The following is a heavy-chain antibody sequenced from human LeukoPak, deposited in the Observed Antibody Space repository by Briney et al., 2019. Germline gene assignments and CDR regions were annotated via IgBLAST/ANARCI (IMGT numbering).Heavy chain of an antibody. J-gene: IGHJ1*01. CDR2: ISFDGSNK. Sequence: GGSLRLSCAASGFTFNSYGMHWVRQAPGEGLEWLAVISFDGSNKYFADSVEGRLVVSRDNSNNTLYLHMNTLRPDDTAIYYCAAYHASGTFGYFQHWGQGTLVTVSS. V-gene: IGHV3-30*03. D-gene: IGHD1-7*01. CDR3: AAYHASGTFGYFQH. CDR1: GFTFNSYG.